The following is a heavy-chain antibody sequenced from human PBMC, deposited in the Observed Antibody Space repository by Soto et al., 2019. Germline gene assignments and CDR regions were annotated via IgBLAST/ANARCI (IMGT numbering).Heavy chain of an antibody. CDR3: ARGNHRWLQWWYFDL. D-gene: IGHD5-12*01. Sequence: QVQLVQSGAEVKKPGSSVTVSCKASGGTFSSYTISWVRQAPGQGLEWMGGIIPIFGTANYAQKFQGRVTIXXDXSXXTAYMELSSLRSEDTAVYYCARGNHRWLQWWYFDLWGRGTLVTVSS. V-gene: IGHV1-69*12. CDR1: GGTFSSYT. J-gene: IGHJ2*01. CDR2: IIPIFGTA.